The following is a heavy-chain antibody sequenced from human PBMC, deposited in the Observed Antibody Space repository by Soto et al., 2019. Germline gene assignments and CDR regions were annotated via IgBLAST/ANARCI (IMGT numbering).Heavy chain of an antibody. CDR1: GGSLSGYY. V-gene: IGHV4-59*08. J-gene: IGHJ4*02. D-gene: IGHD3-22*01. CDR3: TRLGGYYQALDS. Sequence: SETLSLTCSVSGGSLSGYYWTWTRQPPGKGLEWIGYIYYAGTTTYNPSLKNRVTISLDTPKNQFSLKMDSVTAADTAVYYCTRLGGYYQALDSWGQ. CDR2: IYYAGTT.